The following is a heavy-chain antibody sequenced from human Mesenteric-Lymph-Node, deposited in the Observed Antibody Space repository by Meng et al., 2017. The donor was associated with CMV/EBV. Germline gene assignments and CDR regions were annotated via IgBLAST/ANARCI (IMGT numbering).Heavy chain of an antibody. V-gene: IGHV3-21*01. Sequence: GGSLRLSCAASGFTFSSFGMNWVRQAPGKGLEWVSFISTSSGYIYYADSVKGRFTISRDNARNSLYLQMNSLRAEDTAVYYCARQFTIDEVAYGMDVWGQGTTVTVSS. CDR2: ISTSSGYI. CDR1: GFTFSSFG. CDR3: ARQFTIDEVAYGMDV. J-gene: IGHJ6*02. D-gene: IGHD3-3*01.